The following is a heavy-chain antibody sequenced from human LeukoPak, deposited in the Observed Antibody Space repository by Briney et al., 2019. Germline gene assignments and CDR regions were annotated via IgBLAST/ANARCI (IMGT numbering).Heavy chain of an antibody. V-gene: IGHV3-23*01. CDR3: ATCTVTTYYFDY. CDR2: ISGGGGST. J-gene: IGHJ4*02. Sequence: PGGSLRLSCAASGFTFSSYAMSWVRQAPGKGLEWVSVISGGGGSTYYADSVKGRFTISRDNSKNTLYLQMNSLRAEDTAVYHCATCTVTTYYFDYWGQGTLVTVSS. D-gene: IGHD4-17*01. CDR1: GFTFSSYA.